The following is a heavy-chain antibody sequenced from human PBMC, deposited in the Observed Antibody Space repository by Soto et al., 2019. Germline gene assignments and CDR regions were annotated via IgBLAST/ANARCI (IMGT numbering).Heavy chain of an antibody. CDR1: CFSPHGGFF. D-gene: IGHD3-3*01. J-gene: IGHJ4*02. Sequence: GNPSPPPAVFCFSPHGGFFWGWVRQPPGEGLEWIGSIYHSGSTYYNPSLKSRVTISVDTSKNQFPLKLSSVTAADTAVYYCARRTGYYDFWSGYYKFDYWGQGTLVTVSS. CDR3: ARRTGYYDFWSGYYKFDY. CDR2: IYHSGST. V-gene: IGHV4-38-2*01.